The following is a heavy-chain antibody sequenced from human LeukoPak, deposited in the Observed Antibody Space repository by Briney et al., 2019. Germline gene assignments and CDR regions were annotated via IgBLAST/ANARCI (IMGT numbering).Heavy chain of an antibody. D-gene: IGHD3-10*01. J-gene: IGHJ4*02. CDR2: ISSSSSYI. V-gene: IGHV3-21*01. CDR1: GFTFSSYS. CDR3: ARAPPSGDFDY. Sequence: GGSLRLSCAASGFTFSSYSMNWVRQAPGKGLEWVSSISSSSSYIYYADSVKGRFTISRDNAKNSLYLQMNSLRAEGTAVYYCARAPPSGDFDYWGQGTLVTVSS.